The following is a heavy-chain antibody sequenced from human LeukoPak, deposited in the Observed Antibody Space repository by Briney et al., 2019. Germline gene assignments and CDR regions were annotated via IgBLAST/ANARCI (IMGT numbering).Heavy chain of an antibody. CDR3: ARVYYGSGSLYYYYYYMDV. V-gene: IGHV3-53*01. CDR1: GFTFSNYD. Sequence: GGTLRLSCAASGFTFSNYDMTWVRQAPGKGLEWVSVKGRFTISRDNSKNTLYLQMNSLRAEDTAVYYCARVYYGSGSLYYYYYYMDVWGKGTTVTISS. J-gene: IGHJ6*03. D-gene: IGHD3-10*01.